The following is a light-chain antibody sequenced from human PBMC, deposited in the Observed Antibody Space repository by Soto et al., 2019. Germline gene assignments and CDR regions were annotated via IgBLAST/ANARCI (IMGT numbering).Light chain of an antibody. CDR1: QSISGS. V-gene: IGKV1-5*03. J-gene: IGKJ1*01. Sequence: DIQMTQSPSTLSASVGDRVTITCRASQSISGSLAWYQQKPGKAPKLLIYEASNLKSGVPSRFSGSGSGTEYTLTISSLQPDDSARYYCQQYNGYWTFGQGTRVEIK. CDR2: EAS. CDR3: QQYNGYWT.